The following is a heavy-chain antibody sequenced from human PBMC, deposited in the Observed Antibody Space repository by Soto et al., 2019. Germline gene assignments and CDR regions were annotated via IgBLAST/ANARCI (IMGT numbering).Heavy chain of an antibody. Sequence: QVQLQQWGAGLLKPSETLSLTCAVYGGSFSGYYWSWIRQPPGKGLEWIGEINHRGSTNYNPSLKSRVTISVDTSKNPFSLKLSSGAAADTAVTYCAIGQITGAHFSNWFDPWGQGTLGTVSS. V-gene: IGHV4-34*01. CDR1: GGSFSGYY. D-gene: IGHD1-20*01. CDR2: INHRGST. CDR3: AIGQITGAHFSNWFDP. J-gene: IGHJ5*02.